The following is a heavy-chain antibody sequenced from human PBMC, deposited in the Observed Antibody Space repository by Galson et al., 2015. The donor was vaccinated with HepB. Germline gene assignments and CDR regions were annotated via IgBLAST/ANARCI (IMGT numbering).Heavy chain of an antibody. CDR2: IRDKANSYAT. CDR3: ARQWGITIFGVGYDY. D-gene: IGHD3-3*01. Sequence: SLRLSCAASGFTFSGSAMHWVRQASGKGLEWIGRIRDKANSYATSYATSVKGRFTISRDDSKNTAYLQMNSLKTEDTAVYYCARQWGITIFGVGYDYWGQGSLVTVSS. CDR1: GFTFSGSA. J-gene: IGHJ4*02. V-gene: IGHV3-73*01.